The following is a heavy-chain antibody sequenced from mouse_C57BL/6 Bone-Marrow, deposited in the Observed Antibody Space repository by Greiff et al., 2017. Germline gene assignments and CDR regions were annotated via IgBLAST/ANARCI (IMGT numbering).Heavy chain of an antibody. V-gene: IGHV1-42*01. CDR2: INPSTGGT. Sequence: VQLQQSGPELVKPGASVKISCTASGYSFTGYYMNWVKQSPEKSLEWIGEINPSTGGTTYNQKFKAKATLTVDKSSSTAYMQLKSLTSEDSAVYYCASWGYYPDYWGQGTTLTVSS. CDR1: GYSFTGYY. D-gene: IGHD4-1*01. CDR3: ASWGYYPDY. J-gene: IGHJ2*01.